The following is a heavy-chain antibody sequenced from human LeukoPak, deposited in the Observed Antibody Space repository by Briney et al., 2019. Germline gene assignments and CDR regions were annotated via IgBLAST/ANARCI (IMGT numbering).Heavy chain of an antibody. Sequence: ASVKVSCKASGYAFTDYHLHWVRQAPGQGLEWMGIINPNNGDTNYAQKFKGRVTMTRDTSTSTVYMGLSSLTSEDTAVYYCARERSGGYFDYWGLGTQVTVSS. CDR3: ARERSGGYFDY. CDR1: GYAFTDYH. V-gene: IGHV1-46*01. J-gene: IGHJ4*02. D-gene: IGHD3-10*01. CDR2: INPNNGDT.